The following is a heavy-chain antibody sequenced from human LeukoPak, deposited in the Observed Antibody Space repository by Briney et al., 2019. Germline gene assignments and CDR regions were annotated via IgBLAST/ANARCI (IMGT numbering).Heavy chain of an antibody. CDR1: GFTFSSYA. J-gene: IGHJ6*02. V-gene: IGHV3-30*04. CDR2: ISYDGSNK. Sequence: GRSLRLSCAASGFTFSSYAMHWVRQAPGKGLEWVAVISYDGSNKYYADSVKGRFTISRDNSKNTLYLQMNSLRAEDTAVYYCARDPDYGGNGYYYGMDVWGQGTTVTVSS. CDR3: ARDPDYGGNGYYYGMDV. D-gene: IGHD4-23*01.